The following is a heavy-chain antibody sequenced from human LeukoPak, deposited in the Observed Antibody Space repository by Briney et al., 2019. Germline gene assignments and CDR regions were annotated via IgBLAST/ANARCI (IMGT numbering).Heavy chain of an antibody. D-gene: IGHD6-13*01. V-gene: IGHV3-30*02. J-gene: IGHJ4*02. Sequence: GGSLRLSCAASGFTFSSYRMHWVRHAPGKGGEGVAFIRYDESNKYYEDSVKGRFTISRDNSKNTLYLQMNSLRAEDTAVYYCAKLYSSSSLDYWGQGTLVTVSS. CDR2: IRYDESNK. CDR1: GFTFSSYR. CDR3: AKLYSSSSLDY.